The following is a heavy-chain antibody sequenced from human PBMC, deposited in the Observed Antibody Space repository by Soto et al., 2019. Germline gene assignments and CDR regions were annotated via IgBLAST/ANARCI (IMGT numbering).Heavy chain of an antibody. CDR1: GYTFTHYG. CDR2: ISAHSGKT. Sequence: QVQLVQSGAEVRKPGASVKVSCKTSGYTFTHYGISWVRQAPGQGLEWVGWISAHSGKTHYAQKVQGKVTMTTDTSTSTAYLEVRSLRSDDTAVYFCARDPYLGDHQYWGQGTLVTVSS. D-gene: IGHD3-16*01. CDR3: ARDPYLGDHQY. J-gene: IGHJ4*02. V-gene: IGHV1-18*01.